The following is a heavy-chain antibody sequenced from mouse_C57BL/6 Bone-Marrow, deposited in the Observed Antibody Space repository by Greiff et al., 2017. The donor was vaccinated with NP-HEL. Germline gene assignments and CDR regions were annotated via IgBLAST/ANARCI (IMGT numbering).Heavy chain of an antibody. D-gene: IGHD1-1*01. V-gene: IGHV1-19*01. J-gene: IGHJ2*01. Sequence: EVKLQESGPVLVKPGASVKMSCKASGYTFTDYYMNWVKQSHGKSLEWIGVINPYNGGTSYNQKFKGKATLTVDKSSSTAYMELNSLTSEDSAVYYCARITVVATGGYWGQGTTLTVSS. CDR1: GYTFTDYY. CDR3: ARITVVATGGY. CDR2: INPYNGGT.